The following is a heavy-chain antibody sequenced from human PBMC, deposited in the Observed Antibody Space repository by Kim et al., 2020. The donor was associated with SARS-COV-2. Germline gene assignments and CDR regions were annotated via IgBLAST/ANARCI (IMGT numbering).Heavy chain of an antibody. Sequence: QKFQGRVTMTRDTSTSTVYMELSSLRSEDTAVYYCASPYNWNVDSDAFDIWGQGTMVTVSS. V-gene: IGHV1-46*01. D-gene: IGHD1-1*01. CDR3: ASPYNWNVDSDAFDI. J-gene: IGHJ3*02.